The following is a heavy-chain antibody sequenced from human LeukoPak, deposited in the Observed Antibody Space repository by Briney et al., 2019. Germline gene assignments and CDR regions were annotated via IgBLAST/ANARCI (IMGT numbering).Heavy chain of an antibody. D-gene: IGHD1-14*01. V-gene: IGHV4-59*01. CDR2: IYYSGST. Sequence: PSESLSLTCTVSGGSISSYYWSWIRQPPEKGLEWIGYIYYSGSTNYNPSLKSRVTISVDTSKNQFSLKLSSVTAADTAVYYCARDLPEQDAFDIWGQGTMVTVSS. CDR1: GGSISSYY. J-gene: IGHJ3*02. CDR3: ARDLPEQDAFDI.